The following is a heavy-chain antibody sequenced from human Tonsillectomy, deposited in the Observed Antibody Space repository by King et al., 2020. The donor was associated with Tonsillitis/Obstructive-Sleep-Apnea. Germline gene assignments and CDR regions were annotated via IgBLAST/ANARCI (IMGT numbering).Heavy chain of an antibody. CDR3: ARVPGQEATTAFDYYYYYGMDV. CDR2: ISSSSGYT. J-gene: IGHJ6*02. CDR1: GFTFSDYY. Sequence: VQLVESGGGLVKPGGSLRLSCAASGFTFSDYYMSWIRQAPGKGLEWVSYISSSSGYTNYADSVKGRFTISRDNAKNSLYLQMNSLRAEDTAVYYCARVPGQEATTAFDYYYYYGMDVWGQGTTVTVSS. V-gene: IGHV3-11*06. D-gene: IGHD5-24*01.